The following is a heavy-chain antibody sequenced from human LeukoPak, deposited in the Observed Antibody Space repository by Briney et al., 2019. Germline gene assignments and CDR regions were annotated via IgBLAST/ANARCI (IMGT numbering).Heavy chain of an antibody. V-gene: IGHV3-21*01. CDR3: AREGGESPSYYFDY. Sequence: XXAPGXGXEXGSSISSSSSYIYYADSVKGRFTISRDNAKNSLYLQMNSLRAEDTAVYYCAREGGESPSYYFDYWGQGTLVTVSS. J-gene: IGHJ4*02. D-gene: IGHD3-10*01. CDR2: ISSSSSYI.